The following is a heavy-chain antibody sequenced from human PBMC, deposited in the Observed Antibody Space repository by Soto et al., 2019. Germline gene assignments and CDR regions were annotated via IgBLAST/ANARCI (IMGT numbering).Heavy chain of an antibody. CDR1: GNSISSSNW. CDR2: INHSGRT. V-gene: IGHV4-4*02. J-gene: IGHJ4*02. CDR3: ARGRKYYDFWSGYSHPRYYFNY. D-gene: IGHD3-3*01. Sequence: ASETLSLTCAVSGNSISSSNWWSWIRQPPGKGLEWIGEINHSGRTNYNPSLKSRVTISVDTSKSQFSLKLSSVTAADTAVYYCARGRKYYDFWSGYSHPRYYFNYWGQGTLVTVSS.